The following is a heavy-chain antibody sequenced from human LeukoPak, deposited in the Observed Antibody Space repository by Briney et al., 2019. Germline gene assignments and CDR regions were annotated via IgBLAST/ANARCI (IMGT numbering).Heavy chain of an antibody. V-gene: IGHV1-69*02. CDR2: IIPILGIA. CDR1: GGTFSSYT. D-gene: IGHD3-22*01. CDR3: ARGTYYDSSGYYIGY. Sequence: SVKVSCKASGGTFSSYTISWVRQAPGHGLEWMGRIIPILGIANYAQKFQGRVTITADKSTSTAYMELSSLRSEDTAVYYCARGTYYDSSGYYIGYWGQGTLVTVSS. J-gene: IGHJ4*02.